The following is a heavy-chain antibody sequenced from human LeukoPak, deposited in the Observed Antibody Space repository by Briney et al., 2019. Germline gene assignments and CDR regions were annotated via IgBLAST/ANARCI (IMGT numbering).Heavy chain of an antibody. D-gene: IGHD3-10*01. Sequence: SETLSLTCALYGGSFSGYYWSWIRQPPGKGLEWIGEINHSGSTNYNPSLKSRVTISVDTSKNQFSLKLSSVTAADTAVYYCARGKHYYGSGSYYIVNYYYYMDVWGKGTTVTVSS. CDR3: ARGKHYYGSGSYYIVNYYYYMDV. CDR2: INHSGST. V-gene: IGHV4-34*01. CDR1: GGSFSGYY. J-gene: IGHJ6*03.